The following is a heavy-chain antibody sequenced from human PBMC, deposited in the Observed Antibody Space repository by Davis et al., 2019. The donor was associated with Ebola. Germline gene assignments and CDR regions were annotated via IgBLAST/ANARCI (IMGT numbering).Heavy chain of an antibody. CDR3: ARCQFITIRNGWFDP. J-gene: IGHJ5*02. CDR2: ISWNSGSI. CDR1: GFTFDDYA. D-gene: IGHD3-3*01. V-gene: IGHV3-9*01. Sequence: GGSLRLSCAASGFTFDDYAMHWVRQAPGKGLEWVSGISWNSGSIGYADSVKGRFTISRDNAKNSLYLQMNSLRAEDTAVYYCARCQFITIRNGWFDPWGQGTLVTVSS.